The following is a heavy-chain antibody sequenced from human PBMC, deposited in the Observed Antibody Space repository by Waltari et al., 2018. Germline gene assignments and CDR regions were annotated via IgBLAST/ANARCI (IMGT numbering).Heavy chain of an antibody. J-gene: IGHJ5*02. CDR2: FDPEDGKP. CDR3: ATGPPTGIAARWGWFDP. CDR1: VYTVTELH. D-gene: IGHD6-6*01. Sequence: QAQLVRSGAEVKQPGASVKVSCTGSVYTVTELHMHRVRQPPGKGIDWMGGFDPEDGKPIYAQKFQGRVTMTEDTSTDTADMELSSLRSEDTAVYYCATGPPTGIAARWGWFDPWGQGTLVTVSS. V-gene: IGHV1-24*01.